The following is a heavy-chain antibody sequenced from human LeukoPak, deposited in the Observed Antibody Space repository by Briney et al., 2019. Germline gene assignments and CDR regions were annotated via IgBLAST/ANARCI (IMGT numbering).Heavy chain of an antibody. CDR1: GYTFTSYY. J-gene: IGHJ5*02. CDR2: INPSGGST. Sequence: ASVKVSCKATGYTFTSYYMHWVRQAPGQGLEWMGIINPSGGSTSYAQKFQGRVTMTSDMSTSAAYMELSSLRSEDTAVYYCARDLAGYSSGWPLDADWFDPWGQGTLVTVSS. D-gene: IGHD6-19*01. CDR3: ARDLAGYSSGWPLDADWFDP. V-gene: IGHV1-46*01.